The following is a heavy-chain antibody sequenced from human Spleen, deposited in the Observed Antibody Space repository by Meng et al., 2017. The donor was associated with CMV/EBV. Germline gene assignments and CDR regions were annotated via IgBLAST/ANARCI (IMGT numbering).Heavy chain of an antibody. D-gene: IGHD2-2*02. CDR1: GFTFSSYW. CDR3: ARAGYCSSTSCYIPFDY. Sequence: GESLKISCAASGFTFSSYWMSWVRQAPGKGLEWVANINQDGSEKYYVDSVKGRSTISRDNAKNSLYLQMNSLRAEDTAVYYCARAGYCSSTSCYIPFDYWGQGTLVTVSS. J-gene: IGHJ4*02. V-gene: IGHV3-7*03. CDR2: INQDGSEK.